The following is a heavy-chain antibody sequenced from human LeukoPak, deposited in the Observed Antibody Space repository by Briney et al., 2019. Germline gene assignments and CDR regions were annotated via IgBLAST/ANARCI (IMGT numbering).Heavy chain of an antibody. Sequence: ASVKVSCKASGYTFTGYYMHWVRQAPGQGLEWMGWINPNSGGTNYAQKFQGRVTMTRDTSISTAYMELSRLTSDDTAMYYCARTIVLVPAAFYFDYWGQGTLVTVSS. CDR3: ARTIVLVPAAFYFDY. V-gene: IGHV1-2*02. CDR1: GYTFTGYY. D-gene: IGHD2-2*01. CDR2: INPNSGGT. J-gene: IGHJ4*02.